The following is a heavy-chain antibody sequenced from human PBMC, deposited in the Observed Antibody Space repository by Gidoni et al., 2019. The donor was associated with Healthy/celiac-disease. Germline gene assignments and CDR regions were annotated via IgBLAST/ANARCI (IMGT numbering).Heavy chain of an antibody. CDR3: AKDPALPAPLYYYYGMDV. J-gene: IGHJ6*02. CDR1: GFTFSSYG. V-gene: IGHV3-30*18. CDR2: ISYDGSNK. Sequence: QVQLVESGGGVVQPGRSLRLSCAASGFTFSSYGMHWVRQAPGKGLGWVAVISYDGSNKYYADSVKGRFTISRDNSKNTLYLQMNSLRAEDTAVYYCAKDPALPAPLYYYYGMDVWGQGTTVTVSS.